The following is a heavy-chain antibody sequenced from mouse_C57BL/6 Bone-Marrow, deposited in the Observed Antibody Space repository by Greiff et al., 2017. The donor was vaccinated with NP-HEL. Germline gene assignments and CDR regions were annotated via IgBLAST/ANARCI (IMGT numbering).Heavy chain of an antibody. V-gene: IGHV1-64*01. CDR1: GYTFTSYW. Sequence: QVQLQQPGAELVKPGASVKLSCKASGYTFTSYWMHWVKQRPGQGLEWIGMIHPNSGSTNYNEKFKSKATLTVDKSSSTAYMQLSSLTSEDSAVYYCARSPSTMFRGAWFAYWGQGTLVTVSA. D-gene: IGHD2-2*01. CDR2: IHPNSGST. CDR3: ARSPSTMFRGAWFAY. J-gene: IGHJ3*01.